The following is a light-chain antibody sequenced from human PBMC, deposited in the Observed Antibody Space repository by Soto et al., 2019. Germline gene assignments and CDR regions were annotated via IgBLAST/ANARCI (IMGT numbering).Light chain of an antibody. Sequence: QSVLTQPASVSGSPGQSVTISCTGPSSDMSWYQHHPGKAPKLIISEITHRASGVSTRFSGSKSRNTASLTISGLQADDEADYYCSSYTTIKTVVFGGGTKVTVL. J-gene: IGLJ2*01. CDR2: EIT. V-gene: IGLV2-14*01. CDR3: SSYTTIKTVV. CDR1: SSD.